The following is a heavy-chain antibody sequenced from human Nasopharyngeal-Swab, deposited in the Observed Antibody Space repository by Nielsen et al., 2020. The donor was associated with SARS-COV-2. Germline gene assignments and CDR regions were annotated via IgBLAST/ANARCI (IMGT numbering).Heavy chain of an antibody. Sequence: GESLKISCAASGFNFSTYWMSWVRQAPGKGLEWVANIKQDGSEKYFIDSVKGRFTISRDNAKNSLYLQMNSLRAEDTAAYYCARDWSRAFDVWGQGTMVTVSS. CDR3: ARDWSRAFDV. CDR2: IKQDGSEK. V-gene: IGHV3-7*01. CDR1: GFNFSTYW. J-gene: IGHJ3*01.